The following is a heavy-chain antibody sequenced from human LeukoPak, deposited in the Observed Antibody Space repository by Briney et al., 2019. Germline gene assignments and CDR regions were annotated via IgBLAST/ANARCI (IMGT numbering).Heavy chain of an antibody. J-gene: IGHJ6*03. CDR3: ARERTGYYMAV. Sequence: GGSLRLSCAASGFTFHDYAMHWVRQAPGKGLECVAFISYDGGRKFYVDSVKGRFTISRDDSKNTLYLQMNSLRGEDTAIYYCARERTGYYMAVWGKGTTVTISS. V-gene: IGHV3-30*02. CDR2: ISYDGGRK. CDR1: GFTFHDYA. D-gene: IGHD1-14*01.